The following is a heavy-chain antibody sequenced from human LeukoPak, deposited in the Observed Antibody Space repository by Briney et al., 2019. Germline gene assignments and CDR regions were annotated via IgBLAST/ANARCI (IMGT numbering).Heavy chain of an antibody. J-gene: IGHJ5*02. CDR2: INPNSGVT. Sequence: ASVKVSCKASGYTSTGYYMHWVRQAPGQGLEWMGWINPNSGVTKYAQKFQGRVTMTSDTSISTAYMELSRLRSDDTAVYYCTRDAGGGDCYSCPNWFDPWGQGTLVTVSS. D-gene: IGHD2-21*02. V-gene: IGHV1-2*02. CDR3: TRDAGGGDCYSCPNWFDP. CDR1: GYTSTGYY.